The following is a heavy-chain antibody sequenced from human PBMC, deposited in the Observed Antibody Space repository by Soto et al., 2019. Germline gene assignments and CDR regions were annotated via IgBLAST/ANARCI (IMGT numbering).Heavy chain of an antibody. CDR2: IYYSGST. D-gene: IGHD3-10*01. CDR1: GGSISSSSYY. Sequence: SETLSLTCTVSGGSISSSSYYWGWIRQPPGKGLEWIGSIYYSGSTYYNPSLKSRVTISVDTSKNQFSLKLSSVTAADTAVYYCASTMVRGVIAYYYYGMDVWGQGTTVTVSS. J-gene: IGHJ6*02. V-gene: IGHV4-39*01. CDR3: ASTMVRGVIAYYYYGMDV.